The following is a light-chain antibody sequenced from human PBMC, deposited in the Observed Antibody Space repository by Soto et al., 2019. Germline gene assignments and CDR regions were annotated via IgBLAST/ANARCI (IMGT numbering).Light chain of an antibody. CDR2: HVT. CDR3: CSLTTSHTYV. Sequence: QSALTQPASVSGSPGQSITSACTGTSSDIGHYDYVSWYQQHPGKAPKLMIYHVTYRPSGVSNRYSGSKSGNSASLTISGLQADDEAAYYCCSLTTSHTYVFGSGTQLTVL. V-gene: IGLV2-14*03. J-gene: IGLJ1*01. CDR1: SSDIGHYDY.